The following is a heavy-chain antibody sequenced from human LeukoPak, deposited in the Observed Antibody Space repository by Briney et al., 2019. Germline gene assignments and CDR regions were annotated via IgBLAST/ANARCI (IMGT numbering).Heavy chain of an antibody. Sequence: SETLSLTCTVSGYSINSAYYWGWIRQPPGKGLEWIGSIYHSGSTYCNPSLKSRVTISVDTSKNQFSLKLSSATAADTAVYYCARDPGSRYFDYWGQGTLVTISS. CDR1: GYSINSAYY. V-gene: IGHV4-38-2*02. D-gene: IGHD3-10*01. J-gene: IGHJ4*02. CDR3: ARDPGSRYFDY. CDR2: IYHSGST.